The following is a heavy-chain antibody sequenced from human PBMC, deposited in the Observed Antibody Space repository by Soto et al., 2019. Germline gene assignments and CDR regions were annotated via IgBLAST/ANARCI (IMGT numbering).Heavy chain of an antibody. CDR2: ISAHNGNT. CDR3: ARGRYGDY. V-gene: IGHV1-18*01. J-gene: IGHJ4*02. Sequence: QVHLVQSGAEVKKPGASVKVSCKGSGYAFTTYGITWVRQAPGQGLEWMGWISAHNGNTNYAQKLQGRVTVTRDTSTCTAYMELTSLRSDDTAVYYCARGRYGDYWGQGALVTVSS. CDR1: GYAFTTYG. D-gene: IGHD1-1*01.